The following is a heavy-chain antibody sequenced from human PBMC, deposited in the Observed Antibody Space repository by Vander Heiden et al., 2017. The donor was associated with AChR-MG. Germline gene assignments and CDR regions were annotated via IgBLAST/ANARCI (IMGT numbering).Heavy chain of an antibody. CDR2: VYHDGST. CDR1: GDSISSRHW. D-gene: IGHD5-12*01. J-gene: IGHJ4*02. CDR3: ARVGYDFTYFFDH. Sequence: QVQLQESGPGLVKPSETLSLNCAVSGDSISSRHWWTLVRQPPGKGLEWIGEVYHDGSTSHNPSLKSRLTISIDKSKNQFSLKLGSVTATDTAVYYCARVGYDFTYFFDHWGQGTLVSVSS. V-gene: IGHV4-4*02.